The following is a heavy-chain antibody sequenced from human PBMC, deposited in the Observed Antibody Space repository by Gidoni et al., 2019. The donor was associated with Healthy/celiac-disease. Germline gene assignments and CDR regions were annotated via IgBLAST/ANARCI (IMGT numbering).Heavy chain of an antibody. CDR2: ISWNSGSI. D-gene: IGHD1-26*01. Sequence: EVQLVESGGGLVQPGRSLRLSCAASGFTFDDYAMHWVRQAPGKGLEWVSGISWNSGSIGYTDSVKGRFTISRDNAMNSLYLQMNSLRPEDTALYYCAKDIVSGTYYGGFDYWGQGTLVTVSS. V-gene: IGHV3-9*01. CDR1: GFTFDDYA. J-gene: IGHJ4*02. CDR3: AKDIVSGTYYGGFDY.